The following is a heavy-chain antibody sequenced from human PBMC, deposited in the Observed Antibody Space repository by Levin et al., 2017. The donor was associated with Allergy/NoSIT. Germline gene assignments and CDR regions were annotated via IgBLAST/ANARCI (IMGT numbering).Heavy chain of an antibody. V-gene: IGHV3-66*01. CDR3: TRSRDCSGGACYRGVFDY. CDR2: IYSGGTT. D-gene: IGHD2-15*01. Sequence: GGSLRLSCAASGITVSSHYMSWVRQAPGRGLEWVSSIYSGGTTYYADSVKGRFTISRDNSKSTLYLQMNTPRVEDTAVYYCTRSRDCSGGACYRGVFDYWGQGILVTVSS. CDR1: GITVSSHY. J-gene: IGHJ4*02.